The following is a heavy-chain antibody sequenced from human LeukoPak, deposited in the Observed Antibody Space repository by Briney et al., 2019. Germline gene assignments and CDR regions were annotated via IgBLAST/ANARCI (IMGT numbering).Heavy chain of an antibody. CDR2: IYYSGST. CDR1: GGSITSYY. CDR3: ARDRGRATWFDP. J-gene: IGHJ5*02. V-gene: IGHV4-59*01. Sequence: SETLSLTCTVSGGSITSYYWHWIRQPPGKGLEWIGYIYYSGSTNYNPSLKSRVTISVDTSRKQFSLKLHSVSAADTAVYYCARDRGRATWFDPWGQGTLVTVSS. D-gene: IGHD3-10*01.